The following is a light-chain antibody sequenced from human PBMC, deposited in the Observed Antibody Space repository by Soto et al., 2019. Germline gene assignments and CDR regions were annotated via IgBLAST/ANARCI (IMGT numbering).Light chain of an antibody. CDR2: AAS. CDR3: LQKYFYQFS. Sequence: AIQMTQSPSSLSASVGDRVTITCRASQGIRNDLDWFQQKPGKAPKLLIYAASNLQSGVPARFSGSGSGTDCTLTISSLQPEDFDTYYCLQKYFYQFSFGTGPKVHI. J-gene: IGKJ3*01. CDR1: QGIRND. V-gene: IGKV1-6*01.